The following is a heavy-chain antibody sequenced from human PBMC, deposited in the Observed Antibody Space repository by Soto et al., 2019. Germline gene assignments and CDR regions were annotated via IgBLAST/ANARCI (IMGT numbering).Heavy chain of an antibody. V-gene: IGHV4-30-4*01. CDR3: ARLVYYYYGMDV. CDR2: IYYSGST. Sequence: SETLSLTCTVSGGSISSGDYYWSWIRQPPGKGLEWIGYIYYSGSTYYNPSLKSRVTISVDTSKNQFSLKLSSVTAADTAVYYCARLVYYYYGMDVWGQGTTVTVSS. CDR1: GGSISSGDYY. J-gene: IGHJ6*02.